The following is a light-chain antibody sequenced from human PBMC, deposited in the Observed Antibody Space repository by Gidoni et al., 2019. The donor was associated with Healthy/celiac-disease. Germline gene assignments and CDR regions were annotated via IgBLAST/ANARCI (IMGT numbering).Light chain of an antibody. V-gene: IGLV1-44*01. J-gene: IGLJ2*01. CDR3: AAWDDSLNGPHVV. CDR1: SPNIGSNT. Sequence: QSVLTQPPSASGTPGQRVTISCSGSSPNIGSNTVHWYQQLPGTAPKLLIYSNNQRPSGVPDRFSGSKSGTSASLAISGLQSEDEADYYCAAWDDSLNGPHVVFGGGTKLTVL. CDR2: SNN.